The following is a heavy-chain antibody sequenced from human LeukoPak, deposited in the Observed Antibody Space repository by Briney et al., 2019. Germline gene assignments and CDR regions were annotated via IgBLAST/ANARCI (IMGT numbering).Heavy chain of an antibody. V-gene: IGHV3-7*01. CDR2: IKQDGSEK. D-gene: IGHD3-10*01. CDR3: AREMVRGLFDY. J-gene: IGHJ4*02. CDR1: GLTFSSYW. Sequence: PGGSLSLSCEASGLTFSSYWMSWVRQAPGRGLEGVANIKQDGSEKYYVDSVKGRFTISRGNAKNSLYLQMNSLRAEDTAVYYCAREMVRGLFDYWGQGTLVTVSS.